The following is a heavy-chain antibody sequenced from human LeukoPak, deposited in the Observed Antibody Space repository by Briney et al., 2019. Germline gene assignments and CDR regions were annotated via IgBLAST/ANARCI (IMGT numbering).Heavy chain of an antibody. V-gene: IGHV3-74*01. Sequence: GGSLRLSGAASGFTFSSYWMHWVRQAPGKGLVWVSRIKSDGSTRYADSVKGRFTISRDNAKNTVSLQMNSLRAEDTGVYYCARAPSEIGGYYPEYFRHWGQGTLVTVSP. CDR2: IKSDGST. J-gene: IGHJ1*01. CDR3: ARAPSEIGGYYPEYFRH. D-gene: IGHD3-22*01. CDR1: GFTFSSYW.